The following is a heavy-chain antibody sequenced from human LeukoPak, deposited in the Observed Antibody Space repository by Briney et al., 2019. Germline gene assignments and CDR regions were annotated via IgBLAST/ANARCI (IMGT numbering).Heavy chain of an antibody. D-gene: IGHD3-22*01. CDR3: ASCLYYYDSSAKGFDY. V-gene: IGHV1-69*05. Sequence: GASVKVSCKASGGTFSSYAISWVRQAPGQGLEWVGGIIPIFGTANYAQKFQGRVTITTDESTSTAYMELSSLRSEDTAVYYCASCLYYYDSSAKGFDYWGPGTLVTVSS. CDR2: IIPIFGTA. CDR1: GGTFSSYA. J-gene: IGHJ4*02.